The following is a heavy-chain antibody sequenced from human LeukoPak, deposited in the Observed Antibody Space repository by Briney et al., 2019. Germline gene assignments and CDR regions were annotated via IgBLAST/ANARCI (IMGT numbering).Heavy chain of an antibody. CDR2: INHSGST. CDR3: ARARGRTGGPYDY. V-gene: IGHV4-34*09. Sequence: SETLSLTCAVYGGSFSGYYWSWIRQPPGKGLEWIGEINHSGSTNYNPSLKSRVTISVDTSKNQFSLKLSSVTAADTAVYYCARARGRTGGPYDYWGQGTLVTVSS. D-gene: IGHD1-14*01. CDR1: GGSFSGYY. J-gene: IGHJ4*02.